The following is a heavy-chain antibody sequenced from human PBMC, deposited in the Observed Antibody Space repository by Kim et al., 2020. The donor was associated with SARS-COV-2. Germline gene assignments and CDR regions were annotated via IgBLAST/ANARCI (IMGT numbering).Heavy chain of an antibody. V-gene: IGHV3-53*01. Sequence: GGSLRLSCAASGFTVSSNYMSWVRQAPGKGLEWVSVIYSGGSTYYADSVKGRFTISRDNSKNTLYLQMNSLRAEDTAVYYCARDLASEYYGMDVWGQGTTVTVSS. J-gene: IGHJ6*02. CDR2: IYSGGST. D-gene: IGHD3-10*01. CDR3: ARDLASEYYGMDV. CDR1: GFTVSSNY.